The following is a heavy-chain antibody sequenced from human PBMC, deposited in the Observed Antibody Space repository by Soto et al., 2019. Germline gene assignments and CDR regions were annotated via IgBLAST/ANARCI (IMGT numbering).Heavy chain of an antibody. D-gene: IGHD3-22*01. V-gene: IGHV3-30*18. J-gene: IGHJ6*02. Sequence: GGSLRLSCAASGFTFSSYGMHWVRQAPGKGLEWVAVISYDGSNKYYADSVKGRFTISRDNSKNTLYLQMNSLRAEDTAVYYCAKATIVVVELVGMDVWGQGTTVTVSS. CDR2: ISYDGSNK. CDR1: GFTFSSYG. CDR3: AKATIVVVELVGMDV.